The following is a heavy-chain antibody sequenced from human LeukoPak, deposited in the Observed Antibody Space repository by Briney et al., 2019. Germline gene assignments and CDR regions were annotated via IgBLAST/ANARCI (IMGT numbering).Heavy chain of an antibody. CDR1: GYTFTNYD. Sequence: ASVKVSCKASGYTFTNYDINGVRQATGQGLEWMGWMNPNSGNTGYAQKFQGRVTMTRNTSISTAYMELSSLRSEDTAVYYCARNYYDSSGYYLGLYYYYYYMDVWGKGTTVTVSS. V-gene: IGHV1-8*01. CDR3: ARNYYDSSGYYLGLYYYYYYMDV. CDR2: MNPNSGNT. J-gene: IGHJ6*03. D-gene: IGHD3-22*01.